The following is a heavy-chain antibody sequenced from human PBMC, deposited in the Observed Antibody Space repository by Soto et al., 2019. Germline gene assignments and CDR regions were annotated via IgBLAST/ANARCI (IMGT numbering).Heavy chain of an antibody. CDR1: VFTFSSYA. CDR3: AKLIGIVVVPAAIGAFDI. V-gene: IGHV3-23*01. Sequence: GGSLRLSGAASVFTFSSYAMSWVRQAPGKGLEWVSAISGSGGSTYYADSVKGRFTISRDNSKNTLYLQMNSLRAEDTAVYYCAKLIGIVVVPAAIGAFDIWGQGTMVTVSS. J-gene: IGHJ3*02. CDR2: ISGSGGST. D-gene: IGHD2-2*01.